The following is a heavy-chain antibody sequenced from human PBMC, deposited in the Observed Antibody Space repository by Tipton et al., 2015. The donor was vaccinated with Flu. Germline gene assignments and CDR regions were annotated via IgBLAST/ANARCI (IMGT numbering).Heavy chain of an antibody. CDR3: ARDPSLGMPDYFDY. V-gene: IGHV4-61*01. J-gene: IGHJ4*02. CDR1: GYSIRSSNYY. CDR2: IYNSAYT. Sequence: LRLSCAVSGYSIRSSNYYWNWIRQPPGKGLEWIGYIYNSAYTKYNPSLESRVTISADTPKKQFSLQLRSVTAADTAVYYCARDPSLGMPDYFDYWGQGTLVTASS. D-gene: IGHD2-2*01.